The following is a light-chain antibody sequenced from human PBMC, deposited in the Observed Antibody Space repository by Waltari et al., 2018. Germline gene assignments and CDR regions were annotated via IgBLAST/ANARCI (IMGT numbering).Light chain of an antibody. V-gene: IGKV3-11*01. CDR2: AAS. CDR1: QSVSSY. CDR3: QQRSNWPRT. Sequence: EIVLTQSPATLSLSPGERATLSGRASQSVSSYLAWYQQKPGQAPRLLIYAASTRATGLPARVSGSGSGTDFTLTISSLEPEDFAVYYCQQRSNWPRTFGQGTKVEIK. J-gene: IGKJ1*01.